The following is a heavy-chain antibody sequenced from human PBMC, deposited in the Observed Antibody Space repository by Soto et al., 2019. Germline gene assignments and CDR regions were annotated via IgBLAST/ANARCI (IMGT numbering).Heavy chain of an antibody. CDR1: GGPFSSFA. Sequence: QVQLVQSGAEVKKPGSSVKVSCTTSGGPFSSFAINWVRQAPRQGLEWMGGIIPLDGTTTYAEKIQGRVTITADTSTSTAYMDLSSLTLEDTAVYYCARSFTKSRRGGVAFDYWGQGTLLTVSS. D-gene: IGHD3-3*01. CDR2: IIPLDGTT. J-gene: IGHJ4*02. V-gene: IGHV1-69*06. CDR3: ARSFTKSRRGGVAFDY.